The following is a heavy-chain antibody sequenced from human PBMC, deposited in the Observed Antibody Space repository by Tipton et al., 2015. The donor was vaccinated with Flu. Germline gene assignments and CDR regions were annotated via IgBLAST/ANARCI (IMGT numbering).Heavy chain of an antibody. J-gene: IGHJ3*02. CDR2: IYTSGTT. Sequence: TLSLTCTVSGASISSGSYYWSWIRQPAERGLEWVGRIYTSGTTDYNSSLESRVTVSADTSKNQFSLKLTSVTAADTAVYYCAKGGITTYPLGGFDIWGQGTMVTVSA. D-gene: IGHD1/OR15-1a*01. V-gene: IGHV4-61*02. CDR3: AKGGITTYPLGGFDI. CDR1: GASISSGSYY.